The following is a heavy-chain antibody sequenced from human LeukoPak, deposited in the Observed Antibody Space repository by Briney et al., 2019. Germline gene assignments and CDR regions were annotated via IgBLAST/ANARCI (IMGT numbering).Heavy chain of an antibody. J-gene: IGHJ4*02. V-gene: IGHV4-34*01. CDR3: ARGRYSRDYVWCSYRFVY. CDR1: GGSFNGYY. CDR2: INHSGST. D-gene: IGHD3-16*02. Sequence: SETLSLTCAVHGGSFNGYYWNWIRQPPGKGLEWIGEINHSGSTNYNPSLKSRVTTSVDTSKNQFSLMLSSVTAADTAVYYCARGRYSRDYVWCSYRFVYWGQGTLVTVSS.